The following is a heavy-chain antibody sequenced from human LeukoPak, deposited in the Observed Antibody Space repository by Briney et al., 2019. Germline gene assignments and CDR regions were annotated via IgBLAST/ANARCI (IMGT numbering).Heavy chain of an antibody. V-gene: IGHV4-61*01. CDR1: GGSVSSGSYY. CDR2: IYYSGST. D-gene: IGHD3-22*01. J-gene: IGHJ4*02. Sequence: SETLSLTCTVSGGSVSSGSYYWSWIRLPPGKGLEWIGYIYYSGSTNYNPSLKSRVTISVDTSKNQLSLKLSSVTAADTAVYYCARDVRYYDSSGYYTHFDYWGQGTLVTVSS. CDR3: ARDVRYYDSSGYYTHFDY.